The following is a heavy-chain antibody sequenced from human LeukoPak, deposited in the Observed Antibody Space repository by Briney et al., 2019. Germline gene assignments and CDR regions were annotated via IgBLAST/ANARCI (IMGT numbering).Heavy chain of an antibody. CDR3: ARASGGFDY. Sequence: GGSLRLSCAASGFTFSSYSMNWVRQAPGKGLEWVAVIWYDGNKKYYPGCVQGRFTISRDNPKNMVYLQMNSLRAEDTAVYYCARASGGFDYWGQGTLVTVSS. V-gene: IGHV3-33*08. J-gene: IGHJ4*02. D-gene: IGHD4-23*01. CDR1: GFTFSSYS. CDR2: IWYDGNKK.